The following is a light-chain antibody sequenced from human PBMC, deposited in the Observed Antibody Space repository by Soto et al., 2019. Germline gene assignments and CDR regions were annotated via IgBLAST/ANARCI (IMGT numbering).Light chain of an antibody. Sequence: ENVLTQSPSTLSVSTGERVTLSCRASQSVDNNLPWYHQKPGQAPRLLIYGASTRDTGIPARFSGSGSGTEFTLTISSLQSEDFAVYHCQQYNKWPPTFGQGTKVDIK. V-gene: IGKV3-15*01. J-gene: IGKJ1*01. CDR3: QQYNKWPPT. CDR2: GAS. CDR1: QSVDNN.